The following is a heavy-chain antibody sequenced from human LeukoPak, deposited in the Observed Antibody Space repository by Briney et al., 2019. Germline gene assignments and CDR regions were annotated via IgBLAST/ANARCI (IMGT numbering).Heavy chain of an antibody. V-gene: IGHV3-23*01. D-gene: IGHD3-3*01. CDR1: GFTFSSYA. CDR3: AKRNKNFWNTYPDY. J-gene: IGHJ4*02. Sequence: GGSLRLSCAASGFTFSSYAMSWVRQAPGKGLEWVSAISGSGGSVANTYYADSVKGRFTISRDDSKNILFLQMNNLRAEDTAVYYCAKRNKNFWNTYPDYWGQGTLVTVSS. CDR2: ISGSGGSVANT.